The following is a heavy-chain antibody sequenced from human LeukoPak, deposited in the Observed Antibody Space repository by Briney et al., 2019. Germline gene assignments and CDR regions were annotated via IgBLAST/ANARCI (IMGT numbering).Heavy chain of an antibody. D-gene: IGHD4-23*01. CDR3: AKDPNGDYVGAFDF. V-gene: IGHV3-21*04. CDR2: ISSSSSYI. Sequence: GGSLRLSCAASGLTFSSYSMNWVRQAPGKGLEWVSSISSSSSYIYYADSLKGRFTISRDNSKRTLYLQMNSLRAEDTAMYYCAKDPNGDYVGAFDFWGQGTLVTVSS. CDR1: GLTFSSYS. J-gene: IGHJ3*01.